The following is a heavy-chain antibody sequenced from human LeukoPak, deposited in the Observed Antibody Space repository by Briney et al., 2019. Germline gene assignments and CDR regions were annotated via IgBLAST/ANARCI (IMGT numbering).Heavy chain of an antibody. D-gene: IGHD4-11*01. CDR3: ARILQRVRLESPLGYYYYMDV. V-gene: IGHV1-18*01. CDR2: ISAYNGNT. CDR1: GYTFSRDG. Sequence: ASLRVSCKASGYTFSRDGVSCVRQTPGQGLEWMGWISAYNGNTNYAQKLQGRDTPTTDTSTRTPYTGLRIARSDDTAVYYCARILQRVRLESPLGYYYYMDVWGKGTTVTVSS. J-gene: IGHJ6*03.